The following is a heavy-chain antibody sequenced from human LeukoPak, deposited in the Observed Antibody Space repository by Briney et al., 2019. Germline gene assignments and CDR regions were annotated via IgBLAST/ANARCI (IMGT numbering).Heavy chain of an antibody. CDR3: ARVGIAAAGSNQKYYFDY. CDR1: GYTFTRYY. J-gene: IGHJ4*02. Sequence: VASVKVSCKASGYTFTRYYMHWVRQAPGQGLQWMGIINPSDGSTTYAQKFQGRVTMTRDTSTSTAYMELRSLRSDDTAVYYCARVGIAAAGSNQKYYFDYWGQGTLVTVSS. V-gene: IGHV1-46*01. D-gene: IGHD6-13*01. CDR2: INPSDGST.